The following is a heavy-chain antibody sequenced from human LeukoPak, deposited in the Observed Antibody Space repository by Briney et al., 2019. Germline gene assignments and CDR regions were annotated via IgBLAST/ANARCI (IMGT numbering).Heavy chain of an antibody. D-gene: IGHD3-9*01. Sequence: ASVKVSCKASGYTFTGYYMHWVRQAPGQGLEWMEWINPNSGGTNYAQKFQGRVTMTRDTSISTAYMELSRLRSDDTAVYYCARGPDILPGYYSWFDPWGQGTLVPVSS. J-gene: IGHJ5*02. V-gene: IGHV1-2*02. CDR1: GYTFTGYY. CDR3: ARGPDILPGYYSWFDP. CDR2: INPNSGGT.